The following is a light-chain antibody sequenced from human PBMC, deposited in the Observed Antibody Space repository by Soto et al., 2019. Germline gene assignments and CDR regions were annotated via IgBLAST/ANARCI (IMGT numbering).Light chain of an antibody. CDR2: DAS. J-gene: IGKJ4*02. CDR1: QSVGNS. V-gene: IGKV1-5*01. CDR3: QQYNTYGLT. Sequence: DIPMTQSPSPLAVSVVDSVSIPPRASQSVGNSLAWYQQRPGQAPKLLIFDASTLESGVPSKLSGSGSDTEVTFTISSLQPDDSPTYYCQQYNTYGLTFGGGTRWIS.